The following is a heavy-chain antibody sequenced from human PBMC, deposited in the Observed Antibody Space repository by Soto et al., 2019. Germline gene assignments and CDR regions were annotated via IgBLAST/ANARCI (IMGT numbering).Heavy chain of an antibody. D-gene: IGHD1-26*01. V-gene: IGHV3-48*02. CDR2: ISPDSATV. CDR3: ARDHRWAVGY. J-gene: IGHJ4*02. CDR1: GFTFDLYA. Sequence: EVQLVESGGVLVQPGGYLRLSCVASGFTFDLYAMNWVRQAPGKGLEWLSWISPDSATVESSDSVTGRFTIAGDAAKKKSELPRNSLEDGHTAVDDGARDHRWAVGYWGQGA.